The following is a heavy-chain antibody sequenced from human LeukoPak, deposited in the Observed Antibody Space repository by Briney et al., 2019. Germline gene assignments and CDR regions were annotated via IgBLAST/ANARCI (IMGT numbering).Heavy chain of an antibody. V-gene: IGHV3-23*01. Sequence: PGGSLRLSCVASGLTFSTSDTGWVRQAPGKGPEWLSLIVQSGTTYYAESVEGRFTISRDNSQNTVFMQMNSLRAEDTAVYYCATRPTPRDRDFWGQGTLVTVSS. CDR1: GLTFSTSD. CDR2: IVQSGTT. D-gene: IGHD5-24*01. CDR3: ATRPTPRDRDF. J-gene: IGHJ4*02.